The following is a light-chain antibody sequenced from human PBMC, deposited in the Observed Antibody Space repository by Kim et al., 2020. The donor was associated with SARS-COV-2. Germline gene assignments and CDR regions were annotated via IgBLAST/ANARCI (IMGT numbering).Light chain of an antibody. Sequence: DIQMTQSPSTLSASVGDRVTITCRASQSIGRWLAWYQQKPGKAPKLLIYEASSLESGVPSRFSGSGSGTEFTLTISSLQPDDFATYYCQQYDSYSTFGQGTKVDIK. CDR1: QSIGRW. CDR3: QQYDSYST. V-gene: IGKV1-5*03. CDR2: EAS. J-gene: IGKJ1*01.